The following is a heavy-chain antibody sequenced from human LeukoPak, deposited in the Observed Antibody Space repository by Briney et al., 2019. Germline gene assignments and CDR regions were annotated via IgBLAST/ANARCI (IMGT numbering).Heavy chain of an antibody. J-gene: IGHJ4*02. V-gene: IGHV1-46*01. D-gene: IGHD3-3*01. Sequence: ASVKVSCNASGYTFTSYYMHWVRQAPGQGLEWMGIINPSGGSTSYAQKFQGRVTMTRDMSTSTVYMELSSLRSEDTAVYYCARSAGNYDFWSGYYSWGQGTLVTVSS. CDR2: INPSGGST. CDR1: GYTFTSYY. CDR3: ARSAGNYDFWSGYYS.